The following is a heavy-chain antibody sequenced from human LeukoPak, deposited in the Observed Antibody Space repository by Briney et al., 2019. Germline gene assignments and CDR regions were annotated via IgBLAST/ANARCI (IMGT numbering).Heavy chain of an antibody. CDR3: ARGRAGAIRGYYFDY. D-gene: IGHD3-10*01. CDR2: IYYSGST. Sequence: SETLSLTCTVSGGSISSYYWSWIRQPPGKGLEWIGYIYYSGSTNYNPSLKSRVTISVDTSKNQFSLKLSSVTAADTAVYYCARGRAGAIRGYYFDYWGQGTLVTVSS. V-gene: IGHV4-59*12. CDR1: GGSISSYY. J-gene: IGHJ4*02.